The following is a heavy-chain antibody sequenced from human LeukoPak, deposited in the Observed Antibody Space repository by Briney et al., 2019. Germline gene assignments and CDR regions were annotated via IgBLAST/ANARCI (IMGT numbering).Heavy chain of an antibody. CDR3: ANTDYYYGMDV. V-gene: IGHV3-30*02. J-gene: IGHJ6*02. CDR2: ISFSGSNV. D-gene: IGHD2-8*02. Sequence: GGSLRLSCAASGFTFSSYGMYWVRQAPGKGLEWVSYISFSGSNVHYADSVKGRFTISRDNSKSTLFLQMNSLRPEDTAVYYCANTDYYYGMDVWGQGTTVTVSS. CDR1: GFTFSSYG.